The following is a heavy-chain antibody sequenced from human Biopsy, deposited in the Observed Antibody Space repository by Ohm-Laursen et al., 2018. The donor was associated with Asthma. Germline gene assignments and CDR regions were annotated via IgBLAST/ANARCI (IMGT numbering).Heavy chain of an antibody. CDR1: GGSTGSSDHH. V-gene: IGHV4-30-4*01. CDR3: ARVVSCGDIYFGIDV. J-gene: IGHJ6*02. CDR2: VFWSGST. D-gene: IGHD4-23*01. Sequence: SQTLSLTCRVSGGSTGSSDHHWAWIRQAPGKGLEWIGFVFWSGSTHYSRSLERRVSISIDTATNEFSMKLWSVTPADTAVYFCARVVSCGDIYFGIDVWGPGNT.